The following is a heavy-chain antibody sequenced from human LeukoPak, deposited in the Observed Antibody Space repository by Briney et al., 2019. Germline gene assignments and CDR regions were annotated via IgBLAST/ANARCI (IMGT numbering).Heavy chain of an antibody. Sequence: GGSLRLSCEVSGFTFSDYGMHWLRQVPGKGLEWVALISKDGSSKHYADSVKGRFTISRDNSMNTLYLQMDSLRDEDTAVYNCARTGYLLNYFDPWGQGTLVTVSS. V-gene: IGHV3-30*03. CDR1: GFTFSDYG. J-gene: IGHJ4*02. CDR2: ISKDGSSK. CDR3: ARTGYLLNYFDP. D-gene: IGHD2-21*01.